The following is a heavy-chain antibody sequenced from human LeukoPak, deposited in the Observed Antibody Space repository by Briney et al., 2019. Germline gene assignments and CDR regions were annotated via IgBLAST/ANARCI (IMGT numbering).Heavy chain of an antibody. J-gene: IGHJ4*02. CDR2: IYTSGST. CDR3: ARDSNCSGGSCYAPLDY. Sequence: SETLSLTCTVSGGSISSYYWSWIRQPAGKGLEWIGRIYTSGSTNYNPSLKSRVTMSVDTSKNQFSLKLSSVTATDTAVYYCARDSNCSGGSCYAPLDYWGQGTLVTVSS. CDR1: GGSISSYY. V-gene: IGHV4-4*07. D-gene: IGHD2-15*01.